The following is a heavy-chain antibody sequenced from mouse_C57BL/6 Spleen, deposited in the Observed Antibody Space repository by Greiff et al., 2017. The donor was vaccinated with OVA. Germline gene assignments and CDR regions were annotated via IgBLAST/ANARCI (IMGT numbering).Heavy chain of an antibody. Sequence: EVQLVESGGGLVKPGGSLKLSCAASGFTFSDYGMHWVRQAPEKGLVWVAYISSGSSTIYYADTVKGRFTIARDNAKNTLLLQMTSLGSEDTAMYYCARGHYGSSYWYFDVWGTGTTVTVSS. CDR3: ARGHYGSSYWYFDV. CDR1: GFTFSDYG. V-gene: IGHV5-17*01. D-gene: IGHD1-1*01. J-gene: IGHJ1*03. CDR2: ISSGSSTI.